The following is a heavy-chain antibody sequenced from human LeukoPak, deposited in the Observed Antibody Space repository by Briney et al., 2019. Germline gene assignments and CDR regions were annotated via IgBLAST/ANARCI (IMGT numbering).Heavy chain of an antibody. Sequence: ASVKVSCKASGGTFSSYAISWVRQAPGQGLEWMGRIIPILGIANYAQKFQGRVTITADKPTSTAYMELSSLRSEDTAVYYCAREKRWLVPDYWGQGTLVTVSS. D-gene: IGHD6-19*01. J-gene: IGHJ4*02. CDR1: GGTFSSYA. CDR2: IIPILGIA. CDR3: AREKRWLVPDY. V-gene: IGHV1-69*04.